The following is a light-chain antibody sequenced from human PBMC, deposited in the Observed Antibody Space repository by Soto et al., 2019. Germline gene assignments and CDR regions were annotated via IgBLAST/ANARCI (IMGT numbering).Light chain of an antibody. V-gene: IGKV3-11*01. CDR3: QQRSNWPRS. Sequence: EIVLTQSPATLSLSPGERATLSCRASQSINRRLAWYRQKPGQAPRLLIYDASNRATGIPARFSGSGSGTDFTLTISSLEPEDFAVYYCQQRSNWPRSFGQGTRLE. CDR1: QSINRR. J-gene: IGKJ5*01. CDR2: DAS.